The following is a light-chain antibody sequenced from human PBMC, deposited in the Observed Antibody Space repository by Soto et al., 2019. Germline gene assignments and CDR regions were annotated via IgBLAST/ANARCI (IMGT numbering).Light chain of an antibody. J-gene: IGKJ1*01. Sequence: IVLTQSPATLSLSPGNRATPSCRASQNISSYLIWYQQKPGQSPRVLIYDVSNRATGIPTRFSGSGSGTDFTLTISSLETEDFAVYYCQQRSNWPRTVGQGTKVDIK. V-gene: IGKV3-11*01. CDR2: DVS. CDR3: QQRSNWPRT. CDR1: QNISSY.